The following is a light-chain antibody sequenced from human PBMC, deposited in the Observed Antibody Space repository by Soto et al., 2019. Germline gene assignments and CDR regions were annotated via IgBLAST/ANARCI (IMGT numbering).Light chain of an antibody. CDR3: SSYTCGSTY. J-gene: IGLJ1*01. CDR1: SSEVGGYNY. Sequence: QSVLTQPASVSGSPGQSITISCTGTSSEVGGYNYVSWYQQHPGKAPKLVIYDVSNRPSGVSNRFSGSKSGNTASLTISGFQAEDESDYSFSSYTCGSTYFGTGTKITVL. CDR2: DVS. V-gene: IGLV2-14*01.